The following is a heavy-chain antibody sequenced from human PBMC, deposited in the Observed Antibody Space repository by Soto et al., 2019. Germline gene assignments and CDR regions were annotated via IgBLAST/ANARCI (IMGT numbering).Heavy chain of an antibody. J-gene: IGHJ4*02. V-gene: IGHV3-30*18. D-gene: IGHD3-9*01. CDR3: VNWDDILTGYHFDY. CDR2: ISYDGSNK. Sequence: GGSLRLSCAASGFTFSSYGMHWVHQAPGKGLEWVAVISYDGSNKYYADSVKGRFTISRDNSKNTLYLQMNSLRAEDTAVYYCVNWDDILTGYHFDYWGQGTLVTVSS. CDR1: GFTFSSYG.